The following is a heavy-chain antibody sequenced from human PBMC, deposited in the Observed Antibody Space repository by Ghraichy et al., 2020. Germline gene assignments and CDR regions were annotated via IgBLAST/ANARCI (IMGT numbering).Heavy chain of an antibody. D-gene: IGHD3-22*01. J-gene: IGHJ4*02. CDR2: ISADGTKQ. V-gene: IGHV3-30*04. CDR1: GFIFTGYS. CDR3: ARVESSGLSYFFDY. Sequence: GALRLSCAASGFIFTGYSMHWVRQAPGKGLEWVAVISADGTKQFYADSVKGRFTISRDNSNNTLFLQMNSLRPEDTAVFYCARVESSGLSYFFDYWGQGTLVTVSA.